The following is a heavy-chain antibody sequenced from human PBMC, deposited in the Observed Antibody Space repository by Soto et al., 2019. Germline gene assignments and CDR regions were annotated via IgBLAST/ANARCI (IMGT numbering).Heavy chain of an antibody. D-gene: IGHD6-6*01. J-gene: IGHJ4*02. CDR2: IYYSGST. V-gene: IGHV4-59*01. CDR3: AGEGLSPLQSIAARPVV. Sequence: SETLSLTCTVSGGSISSYYWSWIRQPPGKGLEWIGYIYYSGSTNYNPSLKSRVTISVDTSKNQFSLKLSSVTASDTAVYYWAGEGLSPLQSIAARPVVWGQGTLVTVSS. CDR1: GGSISSYY.